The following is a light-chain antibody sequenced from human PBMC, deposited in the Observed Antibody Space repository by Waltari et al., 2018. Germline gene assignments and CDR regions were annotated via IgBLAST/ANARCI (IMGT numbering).Light chain of an antibody. CDR2: ATS. J-gene: IGKJ1*01. CDR3: QQSYSTPPWT. Sequence: DIQMTQSPSSLSASVGDRVTITCRASQTISIYLNWYQQKPGKAPTLLIYATSSLQSGVPSRLRGSGSETDFTLTISSLQPEDFATYYCQQSYSTPPWTFGQGTKVEIK. CDR1: QTISIY. V-gene: IGKV1-39*01.